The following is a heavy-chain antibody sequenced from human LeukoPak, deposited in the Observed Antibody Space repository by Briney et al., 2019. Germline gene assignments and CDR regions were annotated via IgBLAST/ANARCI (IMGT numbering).Heavy chain of an antibody. J-gene: IGHJ4*02. CDR1: GFTFRTYS. CDR3: ARGSGVTMIVDSFDY. V-gene: IGHV3-21*01. D-gene: IGHD3-22*01. CDR2: ISTSSIYI. Sequence: PGGSLRLSCAASGFTFRTYSMNWVRQAPGKGLEWVSSISTSSIYIYYANSLKGRFTISRDNAKNTLYLQMIILGAEDTAVYFCARGSGVTMIVDSFDYWGQGTLVTVSS.